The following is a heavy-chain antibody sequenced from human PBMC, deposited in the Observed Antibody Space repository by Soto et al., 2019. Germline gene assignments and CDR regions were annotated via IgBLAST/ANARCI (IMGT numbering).Heavy chain of an antibody. CDR1: GFTLSSYA. V-gene: IGHV3-64D*08. D-gene: IGHD2-15*01. J-gene: IGHJ6*02. Sequence: GGSLRLSCSASGFTLSSYAMHWVRQAPGKGLEYVSAISSNGGSTYYADSVKGRFTISRDNSKNTLYLQMSSLRAEDTAVYYCVKGRRYCSGGSCYYYYGMDGWGQGTTVTVSS. CDR2: ISSNGGST. CDR3: VKGRRYCSGGSCYYYYGMDG.